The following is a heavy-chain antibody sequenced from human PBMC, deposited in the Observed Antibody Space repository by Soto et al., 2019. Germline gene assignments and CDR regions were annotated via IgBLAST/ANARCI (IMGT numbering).Heavy chain of an antibody. CDR3: ARERFLEWSHYYFDY. V-gene: IGHV4-4*07. CDR2: IYTSGST. J-gene: IGHJ4*02. Sequence: PSETLSLTCTVSGGSISSYYWSWIRQPAGKGLEWIGRIYTSGSTNYNPSLKSRVTMSVDTSKNQFSLKLSSVTAADTAVYYCARERFLEWSHYYFDYWGQGTLVTVSS. D-gene: IGHD3-3*01. CDR1: GGSISSYY.